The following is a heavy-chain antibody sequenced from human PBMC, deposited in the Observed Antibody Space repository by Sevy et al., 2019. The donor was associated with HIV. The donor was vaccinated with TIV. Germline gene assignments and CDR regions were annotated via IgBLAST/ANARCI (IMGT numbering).Heavy chain of an antibody. CDR2: ISSGSGFI. V-gene: IGHV3-21*01. CDR3: AREKTILEGRYGMDV. CDR1: GFTFSTYN. J-gene: IGHJ6*02. Sequence: GGSLRLSCATSGFTFSTYNMNWVRQAPGKGLEWVSSISSGSGFIFYADSVKGRFTISRDNAKNLLDLQMNSLRAEDAAVYYCAREKTILEGRYGMDVWGQGTTVTVSS. D-gene: IGHD3-3*01.